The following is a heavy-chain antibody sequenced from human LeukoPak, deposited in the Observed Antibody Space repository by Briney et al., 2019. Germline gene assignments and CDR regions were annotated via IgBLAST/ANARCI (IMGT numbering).Heavy chain of an antibody. Sequence: ASVKVSCKASGYTFTGYYMHWVRQAPGQGLEWMGWINPNSGGTNYAQKFQGRVTMTRDTSISTAYMELSRLRSDDTAVYYCAREGSGAYYDSSGYYLDWGQGTLVTVSS. V-gene: IGHV1-2*02. D-gene: IGHD3-22*01. CDR2: INPNSGGT. CDR3: AREGSGAYYDSSGYYLD. J-gene: IGHJ4*02. CDR1: GYTFTGYY.